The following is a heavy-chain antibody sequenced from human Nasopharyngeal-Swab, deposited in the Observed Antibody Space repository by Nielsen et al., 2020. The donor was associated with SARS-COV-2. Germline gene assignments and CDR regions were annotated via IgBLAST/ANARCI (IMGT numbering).Heavy chain of an antibody. Sequence: GGSLRLSCTVSGFTFANYAMGWVRQAPGKGLEWVGFIRSKAYGGTTEYAASVKGRFTISRDDSKSIAYLHMDSLKTEDTAVYYCITLDRLLSIDYWGQGTLVTVSS. V-gene: IGHV3-49*04. CDR3: ITLDRLLSIDY. J-gene: IGHJ4*02. CDR2: IRSKAYGGTT. CDR1: GFTFANYA. D-gene: IGHD2-21*01.